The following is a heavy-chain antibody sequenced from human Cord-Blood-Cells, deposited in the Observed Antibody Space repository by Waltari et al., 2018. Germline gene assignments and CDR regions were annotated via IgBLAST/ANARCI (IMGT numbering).Heavy chain of an antibody. CDR1: GFPFSSHP. Sequence: QVQLVESGGGGGQLGRSLRLSCADSGFPFSSHPMHWVRQAPGMGLEGVAVISYDGSYKYYAGSVKGLFTISRDNSKNTLYLQMNSLRAEDTAVYYCARPYRRVIDAFDIWGQGTMVTVSS. V-gene: IGHV3-30-3*01. J-gene: IGHJ3*02. CDR3: ARPYRRVIDAFDI. CDR2: ISYDGSYK. D-gene: IGHD3-22*01.